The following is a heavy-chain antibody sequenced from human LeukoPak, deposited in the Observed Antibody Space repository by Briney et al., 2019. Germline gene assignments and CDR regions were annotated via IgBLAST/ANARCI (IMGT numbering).Heavy chain of an antibody. Sequence: GRSLRLSCAASGFTFDDYAMHWVRQAPGKGLEWVSGISWNSGSIGYADSVKGRFTISRDNAKNSLYLQMNSLRAEDMALYYCAKGGREYSSSSLNAFDIWGQGTMVTVSS. CDR3: AKGGREYSSSSLNAFDI. CDR1: GFTFDDYA. CDR2: ISWNSGSI. J-gene: IGHJ3*02. V-gene: IGHV3-9*03. D-gene: IGHD6-6*01.